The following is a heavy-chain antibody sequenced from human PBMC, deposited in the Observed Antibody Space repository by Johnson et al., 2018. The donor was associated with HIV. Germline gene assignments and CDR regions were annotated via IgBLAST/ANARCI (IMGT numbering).Heavy chain of an antibody. Sequence: VQLVESGGGLVKPGGSLRLSCAASGFTFSDYYMSWIRQAPGKGLEWVSAISGSGGSTYYADSVKGRFTISRDNSKNTLYLQMNSLRAEDTAVYYCAREATYYDYVWGSYAVDIWGQGTMVTVSS. CDR3: AREATYYDYVWGSYAVDI. CDR2: ISGSGGST. CDR1: GFTFSDYY. V-gene: IGHV3-23*04. D-gene: IGHD3-16*01. J-gene: IGHJ3*02.